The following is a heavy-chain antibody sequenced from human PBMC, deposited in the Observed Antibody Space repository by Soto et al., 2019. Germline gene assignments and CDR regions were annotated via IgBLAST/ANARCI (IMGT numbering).Heavy chain of an antibody. J-gene: IGHJ5*01. CDR1: GFNFSTYS. Sequence: QSGGSLRLSCAASGFNFSTYSMNWVRQAPGKGLEWVSYISSSSRTRYYADSVKGRFTISRDNAKNSVSLQMNSLRDEDTAVYYCARDSGLISIFGVIDNWFDSWGQGTLFTVSS. CDR2: ISSSSRTR. V-gene: IGHV3-48*02. CDR3: ARDSGLISIFGVIDNWFDS. D-gene: IGHD3-3*01.